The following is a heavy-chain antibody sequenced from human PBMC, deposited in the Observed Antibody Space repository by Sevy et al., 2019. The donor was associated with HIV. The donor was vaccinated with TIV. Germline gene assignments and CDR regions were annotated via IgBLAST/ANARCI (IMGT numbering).Heavy chain of an antibody. Sequence: ASVKVSCKASGYTFTGYYMHWVRQAPGQGLEWMGWINPNSGGTNYAQKFQGRVTMTRETSISTAYMELIRLRSDDTAVYYCARDDYCSSTSCPFDYWGQGTLVTVSS. CDR3: ARDDYCSSTSCPFDY. J-gene: IGHJ4*02. CDR2: INPNSGGT. CDR1: GYTFTGYY. V-gene: IGHV1-2*02. D-gene: IGHD2-2*01.